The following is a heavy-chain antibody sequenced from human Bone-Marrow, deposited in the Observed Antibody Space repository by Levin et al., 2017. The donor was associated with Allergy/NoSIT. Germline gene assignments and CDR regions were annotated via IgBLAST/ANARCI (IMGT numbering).Heavy chain of an antibody. V-gene: IGHV5-51*01. J-gene: IGHJ4*02. CDR3: ARHGNSGNSGVDY. Sequence: KRGESLKISCKGSGYTFTNYWIGWVRQMPGKGLEWMGIIYPGNSDTRYGPSFQGQVSISVDKSISTAYVQWSSLKASDSAMYYCARHGNSGNSGVDYWGQGTLVTVSS. CDR2: IYPGNSDT. D-gene: IGHD4-23*01. CDR1: GYTFTNYW.